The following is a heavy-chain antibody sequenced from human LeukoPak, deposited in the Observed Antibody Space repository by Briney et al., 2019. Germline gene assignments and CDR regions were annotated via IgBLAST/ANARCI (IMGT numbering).Heavy chain of an antibody. Sequence: SVKVSCKASGGTFSSYTISWVRQAPGQGLEWMGRIIPILGIANYAQKFQGRVTITADKSTSTAYVELSSLRSEDTAVYYCARLGPGYYDFWSGYYYWGQGTLVTVSS. CDR2: IIPILGIA. V-gene: IGHV1-69*02. CDR3: ARLGPGYYDFWSGYYY. J-gene: IGHJ4*02. D-gene: IGHD3-3*01. CDR1: GGTFSSYT.